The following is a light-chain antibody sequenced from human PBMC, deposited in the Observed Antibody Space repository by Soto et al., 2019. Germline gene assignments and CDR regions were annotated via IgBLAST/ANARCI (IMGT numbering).Light chain of an antibody. J-gene: IGKJ1*01. V-gene: IGKV3-15*01. Sequence: EKVMTQSPATLSVSPGERATLSCRASQSVGSTLAWYEQKHGQPHRLLIYDASTMATGIQHRLSGSGSGTELTLNIRRLKSEDFAVYYCQQYNTWDRTLGPGTKVDI. CDR3: QQYNTWDRT. CDR2: DAS. CDR1: QSVGST.